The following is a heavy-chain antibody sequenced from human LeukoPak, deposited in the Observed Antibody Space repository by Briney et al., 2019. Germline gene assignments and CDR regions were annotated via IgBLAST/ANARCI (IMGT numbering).Heavy chain of an antibody. J-gene: IGHJ4*02. Sequence: SETLSLTCTVSGGSISSYYWGWIRQPPGKGLEWIGSIYYSGSTYYNPSLKSRVTISVDTSKNQFSLKLSSVTAADTAVYYCARHPPYYHDSSGYAFDYWGQGTLVTVSS. CDR1: GGSISSYY. CDR2: IYYSGST. CDR3: ARHPPYYHDSSGYAFDY. V-gene: IGHV4-39*01. D-gene: IGHD3-22*01.